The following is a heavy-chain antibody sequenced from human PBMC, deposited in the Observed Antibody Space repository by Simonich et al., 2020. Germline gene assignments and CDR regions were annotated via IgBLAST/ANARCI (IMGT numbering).Heavy chain of an antibody. CDR3: ARPQNYGDESRDAFDI. CDR2: INHSGTT. Sequence: QVQLQQWGAGLLKPSETLSLTCAVYGGSFSGYYGSGIRQPPGKGREWIGKINHSGTTNDNPSLKSRVTISVDTSKNQFSLKLSSVTAADTAVYYCARPQNYGDESRDAFDIWGQGTMVTVSS. V-gene: IGHV4-34*01. CDR1: GGSFSGYY. J-gene: IGHJ3*02. D-gene: IGHD4-17*01.